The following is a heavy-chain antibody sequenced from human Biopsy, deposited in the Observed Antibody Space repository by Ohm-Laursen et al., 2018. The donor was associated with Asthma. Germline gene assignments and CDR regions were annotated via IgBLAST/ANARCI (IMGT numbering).Heavy chain of an antibody. V-gene: IGHV3-7*01. J-gene: IGHJ6*02. CDR3: ARGGYCTSPTCPWGRYATDV. CDR2: IKKDGSEK. D-gene: IGHD2-2*01. Sequence: SLRLSCTASGFTFGDYCMSWVRQVPGKGLEWVANIKKDGSEKYYVDSVKGRFTISRDNAKNSLYLHMNSLRAEDTAVYYCARGGYCTSPTCPWGRYATDVWGQGTTVTVSS. CDR1: GFTFGDYC.